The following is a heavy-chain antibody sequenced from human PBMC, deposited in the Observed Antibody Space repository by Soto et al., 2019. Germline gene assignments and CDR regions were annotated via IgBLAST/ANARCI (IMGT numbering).Heavy chain of an antibody. CDR3: AKSGWSSSGKNNWFDP. CDR1: GDSVSSNSAA. J-gene: IGHJ5*02. CDR2: TYYRSKWYN. V-gene: IGHV6-1*01. D-gene: IGHD6-13*01. Sequence: QVQLQQSGPGLVKPSQTLSLTCAISGDSVSSNSAAWNWIRQSPSRGLEWLGRTYYRSKWYNDYAVSVKSRITINPDTSKNQFSLQLNSVTPEDTAVNYCAKSGWSSSGKNNWFDPWGQGTLVTVSS.